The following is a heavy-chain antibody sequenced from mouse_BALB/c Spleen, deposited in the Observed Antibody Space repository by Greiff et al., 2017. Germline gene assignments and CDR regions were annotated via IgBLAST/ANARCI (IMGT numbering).Heavy chain of an antibody. J-gene: IGHJ3*01. V-gene: IGHV5-9-3*01. Sequence: EVKLMESGGGLVKPGGSLKLSCAASGFTFSSYAMSWVRQTPEKRLEWVATISSGGSYTYYPDSVKGRFTISRDNAKNTLYLQMSSLRSEDTAMYYCARRGSYWGQGTLVTVSA. CDR2: ISSGGSYT. CDR3: ARRGSY. CDR1: GFTFSSYA.